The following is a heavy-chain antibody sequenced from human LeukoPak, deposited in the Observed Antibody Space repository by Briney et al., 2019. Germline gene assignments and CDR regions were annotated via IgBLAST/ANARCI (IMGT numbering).Heavy chain of an antibody. CDR2: INPNSGGT. Sequence: GASVKVSCKASGYTFTSYGISWVRQAPGQGLEWMGWINPNSGGTNYAQKIQGRVTMTRDTSISTAYMELSRLTLDDTAVYYCATDWVVVAATPLAYWGQGTLVTVSS. CDR3: ATDWVVVAATPLAY. V-gene: IGHV1-2*02. D-gene: IGHD2-15*01. J-gene: IGHJ4*02. CDR1: GYTFTSYG.